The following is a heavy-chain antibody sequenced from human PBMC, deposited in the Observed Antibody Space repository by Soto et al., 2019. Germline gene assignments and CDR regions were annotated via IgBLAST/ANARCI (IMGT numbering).Heavy chain of an antibody. D-gene: IGHD2-15*01. CDR3: ARDQGHVAATLFAFDI. V-gene: IGHV3-30-3*01. CDR2: ISYDGSNK. CDR1: GFTFSSYA. Sequence: PGGSLRLSCAASGFTFSSYAMHWVRQAPGKGLEWVAVISYDGSNKYYADSVKGRFTISRDNSKNTLYLQMNSLRAEDTAVYYCARDQGHVAATLFAFDIWGQGTMVTVSS. J-gene: IGHJ3*02.